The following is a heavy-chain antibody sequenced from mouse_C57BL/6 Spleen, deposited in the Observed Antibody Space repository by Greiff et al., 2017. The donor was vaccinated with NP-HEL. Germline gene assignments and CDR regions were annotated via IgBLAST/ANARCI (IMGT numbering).Heavy chain of an antibody. Sequence: QVQLQQSGPELVKPGASVKISCKASGYAFSSSWMNWVKQRPGKGLEWIGRIYPGEGDTNYNGKFKGKATMTADKSSSTAYMQLSSLTSEDSAVYFCASYDYDGAPVAYWGQGTLVTVSA. V-gene: IGHV1-82*01. CDR1: GYAFSSSW. J-gene: IGHJ3*01. D-gene: IGHD2-4*01. CDR2: IYPGEGDT. CDR3: ASYDYDGAPVAY.